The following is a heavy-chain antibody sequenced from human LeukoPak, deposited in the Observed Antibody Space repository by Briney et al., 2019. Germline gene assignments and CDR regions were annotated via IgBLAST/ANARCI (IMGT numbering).Heavy chain of an antibody. CDR3: AKDYFTYYYDSSGYYY. CDR1: GFTFSSYG. CDR2: IRYDGSNK. D-gene: IGHD3-22*01. Sequence: GGSLRLSCAASGFTFSSYGMHWVRQAPGKGLEWVAFIRYDGSNKYYADSVKGRFTISRDNSKNTLYLQTNSLRAEDTAVYYCAKDYFTYYYDSSGYYYWGQGTLVTVSS. V-gene: IGHV3-30*02. J-gene: IGHJ4*02.